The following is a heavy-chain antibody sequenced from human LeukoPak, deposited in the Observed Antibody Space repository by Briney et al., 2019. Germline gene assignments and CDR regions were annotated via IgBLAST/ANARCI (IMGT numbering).Heavy chain of an antibody. J-gene: IGHJ4*02. CDR1: GSSLSDLS. CDR3: ATDRVYRSSGRSWGFFDY. Sequence: ASVKVSCKISGSSLSDLSIHWVREPPGAGLEWMGGFDSENNKMVYSQKFQGRVTMTEDTSADTAYMELTSLRSEDTAVYFCATDRVYRSSGRSWGFFDYWGQGTLVIVSS. D-gene: IGHD6-19*01. V-gene: IGHV1-24*01. CDR2: FDSENNKM.